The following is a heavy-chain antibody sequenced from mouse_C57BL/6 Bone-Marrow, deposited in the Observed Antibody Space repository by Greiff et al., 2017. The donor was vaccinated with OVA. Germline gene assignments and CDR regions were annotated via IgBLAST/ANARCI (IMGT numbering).Heavy chain of an antibody. CDR3: ARESWDAYYAMDY. CDR2: IYYSGTL. V-gene: IGHV3-5*01. Sequence: EVKVEESGPGLVKPSQTVFLTCTVTGISITTGNYRWSWIRPFPGNKLEWIGYIYYSGTLTSTPSLTSRTTITRDTPKNQFFLEMNSLTAEDTATYYCARESWDAYYAMDYWGQGTSVTVSS. D-gene: IGHD4-1*01. CDR1: GISITTGNYR. J-gene: IGHJ4*01.